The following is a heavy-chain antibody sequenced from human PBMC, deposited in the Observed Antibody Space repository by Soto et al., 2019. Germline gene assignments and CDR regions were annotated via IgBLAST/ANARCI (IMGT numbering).Heavy chain of an antibody. CDR2: IYATGTT. Sequence: SETLSLTCTVSGASISGFYWSWIRKSAWKGLEWTGRIYATGTTDYNPSLKSRVMMSVDTSKKQFSLKLRSVTAADTAVYYCVRDGTKTLRDWFDPWGQGISVTVSS. J-gene: IGHJ5*02. V-gene: IGHV4-4*07. CDR1: GASISGFY. D-gene: IGHD1-1*01. CDR3: VRDGTKTLRDWFDP.